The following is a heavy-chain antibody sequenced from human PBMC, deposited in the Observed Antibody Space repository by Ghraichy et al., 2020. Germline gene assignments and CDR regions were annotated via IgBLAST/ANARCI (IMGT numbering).Heavy chain of an antibody. D-gene: IGHD3-10*01. CDR2: ISSSSSYI. CDR1: GFTFSSYS. J-gene: IGHJ4*02. Sequence: LSLTCAASGFTFSSYSMNWVRQAPGKGLEWVSSISSSSSYIYYADSVKGRFTISRDNAKNSLYLQMNSLRAEDTAVYYCARDGEFYYGSGRTFDYWGQGTLVTVSS. V-gene: IGHV3-21*01. CDR3: ARDGEFYYGSGRTFDY.